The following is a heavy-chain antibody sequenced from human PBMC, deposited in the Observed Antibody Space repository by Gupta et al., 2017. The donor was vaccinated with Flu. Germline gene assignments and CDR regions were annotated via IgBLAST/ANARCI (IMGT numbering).Heavy chain of an antibody. CDR2: INPDGSST. D-gene: IGHD4-17*01. CDR3: ATVTTGC. V-gene: IGHV3-74*03. J-gene: IGHJ4*02. CDR1: GFTFSGSY. Sequence: EVQLVESGGGLVQPGGSLRRSCAACGFTFSGSYLQWVRQAPGKGLVWVSRINPDGSSTTYADSVKGRFTISRDNAKNTLYLQMNSLGADDTAVYYCATVTTGCWGQGTLVTVSS.